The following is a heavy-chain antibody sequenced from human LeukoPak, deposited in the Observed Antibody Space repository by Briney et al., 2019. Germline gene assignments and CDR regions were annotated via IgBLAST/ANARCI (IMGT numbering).Heavy chain of an antibody. V-gene: IGHV3-23*01. J-gene: IGHJ5*02. D-gene: IGHD3-22*01. CDR1: GFTFSSYA. CDR2: ISGSGGST. CDR3: AKGDYYDSSGYS. Sequence: GRSLRLSCAASGFTFSSYAMSWVRQAPGKGLEWVSAISGSGGSTYYADSVKGRFTISRDNSKNTLYLQMNSLRAEDTAVYYCAKGDYYDSSGYSWGQGTLVTVSS.